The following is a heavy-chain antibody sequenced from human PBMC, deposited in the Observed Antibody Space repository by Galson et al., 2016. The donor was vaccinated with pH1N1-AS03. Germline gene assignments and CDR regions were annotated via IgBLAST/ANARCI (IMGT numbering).Heavy chain of an antibody. Sequence: SLRLSCAASGFTFSANVIHWVRQAPGKGLEWVAVIWYDGSNKSYADSVKGRFTISRDNSKNTLYLQMNSLRAEDTAVYYCARVVEDYYDSSGYLNWFDPWGQGTLVTVSS. V-gene: IGHV3-33*08. CDR1: GFTFSANV. J-gene: IGHJ5*02. CDR2: IWYDGSNK. CDR3: ARVVEDYYDSSGYLNWFDP. D-gene: IGHD3-22*01.